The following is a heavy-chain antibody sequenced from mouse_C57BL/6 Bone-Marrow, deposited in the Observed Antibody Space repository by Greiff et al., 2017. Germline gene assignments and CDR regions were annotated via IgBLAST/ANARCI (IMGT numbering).Heavy chain of an antibody. J-gene: IGHJ1*03. CDR1: GFTFSNYW. D-gene: IGHD2-4*01. Sequence: EVKVEESGGGLVQPGGSMKLSCVASGFTFSNYWMNWVRQSPEKGLEWVAQIRLKSDNYATHYAESVKGRFTISRDDSKSSVYLQMNNLRAEDTGIYYCTGLRRGGNWYFDVWGTGTTVTVSS. CDR3: TGLRRGGNWYFDV. CDR2: IRLKSDNYAT. V-gene: IGHV6-3*01.